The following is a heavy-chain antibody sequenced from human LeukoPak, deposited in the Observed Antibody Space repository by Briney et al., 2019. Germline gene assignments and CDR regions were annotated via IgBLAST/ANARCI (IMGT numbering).Heavy chain of an antibody. CDR3: ATKGERITIFGVVTAFDP. Sequence: ASVKVSCKASGYTFTSYYMHWVRQAPGQGLEWMGIINPSGGSTSYAQKFQGRVTMTRDMSTSTVYMELSSLRSEDTAVYYCATKGERITIFGVVTAFDPWGQGTLVTVSS. D-gene: IGHD3-3*01. J-gene: IGHJ5*02. CDR2: INPSGGST. V-gene: IGHV1-46*01. CDR1: GYTFTSYY.